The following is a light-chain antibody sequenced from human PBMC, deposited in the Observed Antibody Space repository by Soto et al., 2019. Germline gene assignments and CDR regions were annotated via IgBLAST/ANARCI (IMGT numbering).Light chain of an antibody. CDR3: QQYNIWPPYT. V-gene: IGKV3-15*01. CDR1: QRVSSN. Sequence: EVEMTQSPATVSVSPGERVTLSCRASQRVSSNVAWYQQKPGQAPRVLIFGAPTRATGTPARFSGSGSGTEFTLTISSLQPEDFAVYYCQQYNIWPPYTFGQGTKLEIK. J-gene: IGKJ2*01. CDR2: GAP.